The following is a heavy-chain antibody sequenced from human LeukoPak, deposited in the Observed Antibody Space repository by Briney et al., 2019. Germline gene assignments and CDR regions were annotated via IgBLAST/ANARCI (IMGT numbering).Heavy chain of an antibody. V-gene: IGHV4-34*01. CDR1: GGSFSGYY. CDR2: INHGGST. J-gene: IGHJ5*02. D-gene: IGHD3-22*01. Sequence: PSETLSLTCAVYGGSFSGYYWSWIRQPPGKGLEWIGEINHGGSTNYNPSLKSRVTISVDTSKNQFSLKLSSVTAADTAVYYCARERSKYPRGYYDSSGYHWFDPWGQGTLVTVSS. CDR3: ARERSKYPRGYYDSSGYHWFDP.